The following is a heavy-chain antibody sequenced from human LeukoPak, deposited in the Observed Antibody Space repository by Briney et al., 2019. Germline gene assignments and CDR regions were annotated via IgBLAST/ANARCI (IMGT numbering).Heavy chain of an antibody. Sequence: GASVKVSCKASGYTFTGYYMHWVRQAPGQGLEWMGRINPNSGGTNYAQKFQGRVTMTRDTSISTAYMELSRLRSDDTAVYYCARLSEYCSSTSCYGWGQGTLVTVSS. CDR2: INPNSGGT. J-gene: IGHJ4*02. V-gene: IGHV1-2*06. CDR3: ARLSEYCSSTSCYG. D-gene: IGHD2-2*01. CDR1: GYTFTGYY.